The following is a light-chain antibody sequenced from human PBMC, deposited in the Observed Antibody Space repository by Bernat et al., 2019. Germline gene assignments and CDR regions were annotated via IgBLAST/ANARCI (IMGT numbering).Light chain of an antibody. Sequence: QAGLTQPPSVSKGLRQTATLTCTGNSHNVGNQGAAWLQQHQGHPHKLLSYRNNNRPSEISERLSASRSGNTASLTITGLQPEDEADYYCSAWDSSLSTWVFGGGTKLTVL. J-gene: IGLJ3*02. V-gene: IGLV10-54*01. CDR3: SAWDSSLSTWV. CDR1: SHNVGNQG. CDR2: RNN.